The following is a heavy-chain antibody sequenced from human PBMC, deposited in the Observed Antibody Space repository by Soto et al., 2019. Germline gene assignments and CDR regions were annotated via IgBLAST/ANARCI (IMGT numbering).Heavy chain of an antibody. Sequence: EVQLVQSGAEVKKPGESLKISCKGSGYSFTSYWIGWVRQMPGKGLEWMGIIYPGDSDTRYSPSFQGQVTISADKSISTAYLQWSSLKASDTAMYYCARGDTAMVFAWYYFDYWGQGTLVTVSS. J-gene: IGHJ4*02. CDR2: IYPGDSDT. CDR1: GYSFTSYW. D-gene: IGHD5-18*01. V-gene: IGHV5-51*03. CDR3: ARGDTAMVFAWYYFDY.